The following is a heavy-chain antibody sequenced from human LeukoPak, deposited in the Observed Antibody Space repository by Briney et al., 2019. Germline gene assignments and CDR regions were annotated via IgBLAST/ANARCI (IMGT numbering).Heavy chain of an antibody. Sequence: ASVKVSCKVSGYTLTELSMHWVRQAPGKGLEWMGGFDPEDGETIYAQKFQGRVTITADKSTSTAYMELSSLRSEDTAVYYCARGQLWMYYFDYWGQGTLVTVSS. CDR3: ARGQLWMYYFDY. V-gene: IGHV1-24*01. CDR2: FDPEDGET. J-gene: IGHJ4*02. D-gene: IGHD5-18*01. CDR1: GYTLTELS.